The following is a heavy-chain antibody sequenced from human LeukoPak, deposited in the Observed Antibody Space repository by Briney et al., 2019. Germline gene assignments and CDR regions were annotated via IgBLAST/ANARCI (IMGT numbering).Heavy chain of an antibody. CDR3: VRGLSAIAH. Sequence: SETLSLTCAVYGGSFSGYYWSWIRQPPGKGLEWIGEINHSGSTNYNPSLKSRVTISVDTSKNQFSLKLSSVTAADTAVYYCVRGLSAIAHWGQGTLVTVSS. CDR2: INHSGST. V-gene: IGHV4-34*01. J-gene: IGHJ4*02. CDR1: GGSFSGYY. D-gene: IGHD2-21*02.